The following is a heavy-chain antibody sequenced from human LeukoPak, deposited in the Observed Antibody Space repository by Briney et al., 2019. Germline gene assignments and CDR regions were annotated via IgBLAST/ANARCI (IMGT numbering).Heavy chain of an antibody. Sequence: AAVKVSCKASGYTFTSYGISWVRQAPGQGLEWMGWISGYNGNTNYAQKLQGRATMTTDTSTSTAYMELRSLRSDDAAVYYCARGDDYGDYWGLYWGQGTLVTVSS. J-gene: IGHJ4*02. CDR1: GYTFTSYG. CDR2: ISGYNGNT. D-gene: IGHD4-17*01. CDR3: ARGDDYGDYWGLY. V-gene: IGHV1-18*01.